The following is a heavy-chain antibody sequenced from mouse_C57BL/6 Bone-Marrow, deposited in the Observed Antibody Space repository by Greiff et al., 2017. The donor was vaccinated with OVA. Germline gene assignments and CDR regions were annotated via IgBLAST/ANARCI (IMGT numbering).Heavy chain of an antibody. CDR3: ARRDYGSPWFAY. CDR1: GYAFSSSW. J-gene: IGHJ3*01. Sequence: LVESGPELVKPGASVKISCKASGYAFSSSWMNWVKQRPGKGLEWIGRIYPGDGDTNYNGKFKGKATLTADKSSSTAYMQLSSLTSEDSAVYFCARRDYGSPWFAYWGQGTLVTVSA. D-gene: IGHD1-1*01. CDR2: IYPGDGDT. V-gene: IGHV1-82*01.